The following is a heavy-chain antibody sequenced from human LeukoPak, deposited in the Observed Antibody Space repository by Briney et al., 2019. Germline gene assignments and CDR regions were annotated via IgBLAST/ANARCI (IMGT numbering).Heavy chain of an antibody. D-gene: IGHD6-6*01. CDR1: GFTFSSYA. CDR2: ISSNGGST. J-gene: IGHJ4*02. Sequence: GGSLRLSCSASGFTFSSYAMHWVRQAPGKGLEYVSAISSNGGSTYYADSVKGRFTISRDNSKNTLYLQMSSLRAEDTAVYYCATGAARPLGASDYWGQGTLVTVSS. V-gene: IGHV3-64D*06. CDR3: ATGAARPLGASDY.